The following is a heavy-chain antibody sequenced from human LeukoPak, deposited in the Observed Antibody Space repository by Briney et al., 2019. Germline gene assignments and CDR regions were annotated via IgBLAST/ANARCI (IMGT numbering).Heavy chain of an antibody. D-gene: IGHD6-6*01. CDR2: LYHSGST. Sequence: KPSETLSLTCAVSGYSISRGYLWGWIRPPPGKGLEWIGRLYHSGSTYYNPSLKSRVTISVDTSQNKFSLKLSSVTAADTAVYYCARLRDHSSSSPFDYWAQGTRVSVSS. J-gene: IGHJ4*02. CDR3: ARLRDHSSSSPFDY. CDR1: GYSISRGYL. V-gene: IGHV4-38-2*01.